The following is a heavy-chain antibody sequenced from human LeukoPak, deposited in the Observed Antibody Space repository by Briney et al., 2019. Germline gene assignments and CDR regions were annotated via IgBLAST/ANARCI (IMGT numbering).Heavy chain of an antibody. CDR3: ARRRRPVDYYDSSGYYHVPLDY. CDR2: IYPGHSDT. CDR1: GYSFTSYW. J-gene: IGHJ4*02. V-gene: IGHV5-51*01. D-gene: IGHD3-22*01. Sequence: GESLKISCKGSGYSFTSYWIGWVRQMPGKGLEWMGIIYPGHSDTRYSPSFQGQVTISADKSISTAYLQRSSLKASDTAMYYCARRRRPVDYYDSSGYYHVPLDYWGQGTLVTVSS.